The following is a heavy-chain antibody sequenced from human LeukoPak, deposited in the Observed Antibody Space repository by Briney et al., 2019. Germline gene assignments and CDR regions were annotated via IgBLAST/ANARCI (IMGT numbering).Heavy chain of an antibody. V-gene: IGHV3-11*01. D-gene: IGHD6-13*01. CDR2: ISPSGTTR. CDR1: GFTFSDYY. J-gene: IGHJ4*02. Sequence: GGSLRLSCAASGFTFSDYYMSWLRQAPGKGLEWVSHISPSGTTRIYADSVKGRFTISRDNAENSLYLQVNSLRAGDTAVYYCARVGSIAAAGTPDYWGPGTLVTVSS. CDR3: ARVGSIAAAGTPDY.